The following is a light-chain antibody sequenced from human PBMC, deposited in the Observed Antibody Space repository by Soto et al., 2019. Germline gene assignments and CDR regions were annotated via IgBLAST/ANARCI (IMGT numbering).Light chain of an antibody. CDR3: SSYTSSSTSVV. CDR1: SSDVGGYNY. J-gene: IGLJ2*01. CDR2: EVS. Sequence: QSALTQPASVSGSPGQSITISCTGTSSDVGGYNYVSWCQQHPGKAPKLMIYEVSNRPSGVSNRFSGSKSGNTASLTISGLQAEDEADYYCSSYTSSSTSVVFGGGTKLTVL. V-gene: IGLV2-14*01.